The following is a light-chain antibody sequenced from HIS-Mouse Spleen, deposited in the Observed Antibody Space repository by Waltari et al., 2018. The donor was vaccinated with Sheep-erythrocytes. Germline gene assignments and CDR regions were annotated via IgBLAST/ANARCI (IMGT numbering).Light chain of an antibody. CDR2: SNN. Sequence: QSVLTQPPSASGTPGQRVTIPCSGSSSNIGSNTVNWYQHPPGTAPNLLIHSNNQRPSGVPDRFSGSKSGTSASLAISGLQSEDEADYYCAAWDDSLNGPVFGGGTKLTVL. J-gene: IGLJ3*02. CDR3: AAWDDSLNGPV. CDR1: SSNIGSNT. V-gene: IGLV1-44*01.